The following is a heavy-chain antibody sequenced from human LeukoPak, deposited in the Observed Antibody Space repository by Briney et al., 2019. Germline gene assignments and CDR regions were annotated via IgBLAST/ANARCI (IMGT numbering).Heavy chain of an antibody. D-gene: IGHD6-13*01. CDR2: IRYDGSNK. CDR3: AKDMGFSSSWYYFDY. Sequence: PGGSLRLSCAASGFTFSSYGMHWVRQAPGKGLEWVAFIRYDGSNKYYADSVKGRFTISRGNSKNTLYLQMNSLRAEDTAVYYCAKDMGFSSSWYYFDYWGQGTLVTVSS. CDR1: GFTFSSYG. J-gene: IGHJ4*02. V-gene: IGHV3-30*02.